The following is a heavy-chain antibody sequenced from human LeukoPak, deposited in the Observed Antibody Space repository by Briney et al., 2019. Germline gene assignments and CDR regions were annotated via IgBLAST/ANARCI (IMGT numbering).Heavy chain of an antibody. CDR1: GFTVSSNY. CDR3: ARDRFGEFDYYGMDV. Sequence: GGSLRLSCAASGFTVSSNYMSWVRQAPGKGLEWVSVIYSGGSTYYADSVKGRFTISRDNSKNTLYLQMNSLRAEDTAVYYCARDRFGEFDYYGMDVWAKGPRSPSP. CDR2: IYSGGST. J-gene: IGHJ6*02. V-gene: IGHV3-66*01. D-gene: IGHD3-10*01.